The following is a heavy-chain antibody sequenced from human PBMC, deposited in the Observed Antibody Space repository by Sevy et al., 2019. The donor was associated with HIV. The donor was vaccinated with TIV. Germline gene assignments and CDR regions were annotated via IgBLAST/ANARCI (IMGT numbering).Heavy chain of an antibody. CDR2: IIPILGTT. J-gene: IGHJ4*02. CDR1: GGIFKTYG. D-gene: IGHD6-19*01. CDR3: ARGGGNGWYYFDY. Sequence: ASVKVSCKASGGIFKTYGFSWVRQAPGQGPEWVGGIIPILGTTNYAQKFQERVTINADEYTKTVHMELRNLRSEATGVYYCARGGGNGWYYFDYWGQETLVTVSS. V-gene: IGHV1-69*13.